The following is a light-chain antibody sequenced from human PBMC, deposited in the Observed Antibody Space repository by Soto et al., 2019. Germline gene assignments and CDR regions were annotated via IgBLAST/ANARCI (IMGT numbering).Light chain of an antibody. CDR3: QQYNSYSWT. J-gene: IGKJ1*01. V-gene: IGKV1-8*01. CDR2: DAS. Sequence: AIRMTQSPSSFSASTGDRVTITFRASQGISSYLAWYQQKPGKAPKLLIYDASSLESGVPSRFSGSGSGTEFTLTISSLQPDDFATYYCQQYNSYSWTFGQGTKVDIK. CDR1: QGISSY.